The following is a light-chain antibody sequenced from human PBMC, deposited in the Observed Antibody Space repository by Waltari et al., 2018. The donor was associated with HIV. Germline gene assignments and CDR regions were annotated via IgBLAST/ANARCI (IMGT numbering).Light chain of an antibody. CDR1: QSILYSPNSKNY. Sequence: DIVMTQSPDSLAVSLGERATINCKSSQSILYSPNSKNYLAWYQQKSGQPPKLLLYWATTRDSGVPDRFNCSGSGADFTLTISILQAEDVAVYYCLQYYETSYSFGQGTKLEIK. V-gene: IGKV4-1*01. J-gene: IGKJ2*03. CDR3: LQYYETSYS. CDR2: WAT.